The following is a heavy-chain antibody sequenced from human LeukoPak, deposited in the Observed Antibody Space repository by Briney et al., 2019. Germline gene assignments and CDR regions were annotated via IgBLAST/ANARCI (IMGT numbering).Heavy chain of an antibody. CDR2: IYTSGDT. J-gene: IGHJ4*02. CDR3: VRDFSLTRLERPFDY. V-gene: IGHV3-53*01. Sequence: GGSLRLSCAASGFTVSSDYMSWVRQAPGKGLEWVSVIYTSGDTYYADSVKGRFTISRDNSKNTLYLQMNSLRVEDTAVYYCVRDFSLTRLERPFDYWGQGTLVTVSS. D-gene: IGHD1-1*01. CDR1: GFTVSSDY.